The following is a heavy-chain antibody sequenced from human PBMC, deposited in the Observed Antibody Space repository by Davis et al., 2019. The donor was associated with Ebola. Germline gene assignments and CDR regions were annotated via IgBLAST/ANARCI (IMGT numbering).Heavy chain of an antibody. CDR1: GYGFTNYW. V-gene: IGHV5-51*01. CDR2: IYPGDSDT. D-gene: IGHD6-19*01. Sequence: GESLKISCKNSGYGFTNYWIGWVRQMPGKGLEWMGIIYPGDSDTRYSPSFQGQVTISADKSISTAYLQWSSLKASDTAMYYCARLGREGDEQWLVNYYYMDVWAKGTTVIVSS. J-gene: IGHJ6*03. CDR3: ARLGREGDEQWLVNYYYMDV.